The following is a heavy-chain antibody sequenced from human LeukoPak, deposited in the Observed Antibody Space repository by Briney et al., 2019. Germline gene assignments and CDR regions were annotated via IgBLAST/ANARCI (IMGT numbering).Heavy chain of an antibody. CDR1: GFTFINYA. CDR2: ISGCRGTT. CDR3: AKERTGGWPFDY. V-gene: IGHV3-23*01. Sequence: GGSLRLSCAASGFTFINYARSWVRHAPGKGLVGVSGISGCRGTTYYADSVKGRLPISRDNSKNTLYLQMNSLRAADTAVYYCAKERTGGWPFDYWGQGTLVTVSS. J-gene: IGHJ4*02. D-gene: IGHD6-19*01.